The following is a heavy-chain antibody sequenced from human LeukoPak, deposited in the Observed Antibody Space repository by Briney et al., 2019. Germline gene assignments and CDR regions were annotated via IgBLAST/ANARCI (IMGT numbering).Heavy chain of an antibody. Sequence: PSETLSLTCSVSGASISSHYWSWIRQPPGKGLEWIGYIYYSVRTNYNPSLKSRVTISVDTPNNQFSLKMSSVTAADTAVYYCARTGDGYNYYNYYYMDVWGKGTTVTVSS. J-gene: IGHJ6*03. CDR3: ARTGDGYNYYNYYYMDV. CDR2: IYYSVRT. D-gene: IGHD5-24*01. CDR1: GASISSHY. V-gene: IGHV4-59*11.